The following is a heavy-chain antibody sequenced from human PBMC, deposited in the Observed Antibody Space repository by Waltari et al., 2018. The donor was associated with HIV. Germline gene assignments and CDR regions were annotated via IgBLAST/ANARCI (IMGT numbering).Heavy chain of an antibody. CDR3: AKGGSHLTIFEAWFDS. CDR2: ISWNSGIT. V-gene: IGHV3-9*01. CDR1: GFTCADYP. Sequence: EVQLVESGGGLVQPGRSLRLSCAASGFTCADYPLHWVRQSPGKGVEWVSGISWNSGITDYGDSVKGRFTISRDNAKNSLYLQMNSLTVEDTAFYYCAKGGSHLTIFEAWFDSWGQGTLVTVSS. D-gene: IGHD3-3*01. J-gene: IGHJ5*01.